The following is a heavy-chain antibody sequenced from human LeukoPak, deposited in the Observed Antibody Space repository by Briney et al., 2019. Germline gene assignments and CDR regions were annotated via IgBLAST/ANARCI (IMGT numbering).Heavy chain of an antibody. V-gene: IGHV5-51*01. Sequence: GESLKISCKGSGYSFTNYCIAWVRQMPGEGLEWMGIIYPGDSDTRYSPSFQGQVTISADKSISTAYLQWSSLKASDTAMYYCARRAYCGGDCYSDYWGQGTLVTVSS. CDR1: GYSFTNYC. J-gene: IGHJ4*02. CDR3: ARRAYCGGDCYSDY. D-gene: IGHD2-21*02. CDR2: IYPGDSDT.